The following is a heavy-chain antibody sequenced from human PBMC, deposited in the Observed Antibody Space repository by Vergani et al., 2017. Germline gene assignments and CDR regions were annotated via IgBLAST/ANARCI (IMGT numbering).Heavy chain of an antibody. V-gene: IGHV1-8*01. Sequence: QVQLVQSGAEVKKPGSSVKVSCKASGYTFTSYDINWVRQATGQGLEWMGWMNPNSGNTGHAQKFQGRVTMTRNTSISTAYMELSSLRSEDTAVYYCARVQLRFLEWLKDGMDVWGQGTTVTVSS. CDR3: ARVQLRFLEWLKDGMDV. CDR1: GYTFTSYD. D-gene: IGHD3-3*01. CDR2: MNPNSGNT. J-gene: IGHJ6*02.